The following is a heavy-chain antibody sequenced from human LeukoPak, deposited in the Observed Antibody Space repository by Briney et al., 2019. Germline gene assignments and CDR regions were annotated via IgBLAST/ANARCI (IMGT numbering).Heavy chain of an antibody. V-gene: IGHV7-4-1*02. CDR2: INTNTGNP. D-gene: IGHD6-13*01. CDR3: ARVAAAAGGCAFDI. Sequence: GASVKVSCKASGYTVTSYAMNWVRQAPGQGLEWMGWINTNTGNPTYAQGFTGRFVFSLDTSVSTAYLQISSLKAEDTAVHYCARVAAAAGGCAFDIWGQGTMVTVSS. J-gene: IGHJ3*02. CDR1: GYTVTSYA.